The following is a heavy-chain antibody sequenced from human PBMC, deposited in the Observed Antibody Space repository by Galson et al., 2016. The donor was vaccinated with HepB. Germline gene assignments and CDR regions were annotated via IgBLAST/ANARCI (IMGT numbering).Heavy chain of an antibody. CDR1: GFSLSASGMC. V-gene: IGHV2-70*01. CDR2: IDWDDDK. Sequence: PALVKPTQTLTLTCTFSGFSLSASGMCVSWIRQPPGKALEWLALIDWDDDKYYSTSLKTRLTISKDTAKNQVVLTMTNMDPVDTATYYCARTAVPLAPRDYYMNVWGKGTTVTVSS. CDR3: ARTAVPLAPRDYYMNV. J-gene: IGHJ6*03. D-gene: IGHD2/OR15-2a*01.